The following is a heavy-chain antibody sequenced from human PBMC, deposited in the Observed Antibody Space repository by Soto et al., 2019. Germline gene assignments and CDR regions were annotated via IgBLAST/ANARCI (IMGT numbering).Heavy chain of an antibody. V-gene: IGHV3-73*01. CDR3: TRDDSSSSSGLNYYYYYGMDV. CDR1: GFTFSGSA. Sequence: PGGSLRLSCAASGFTFSGSAMHWVRQASGKGLEWVGRIRSKANSYATAYAASVKGRFTISRDDSKNTAYLQMNSLKTEDTAVYYCTRDDSSSSSGLNYYYYYGMDVWGQGTTVTVSS. J-gene: IGHJ6*02. CDR2: IRSKANSYAT. D-gene: IGHD6-6*01.